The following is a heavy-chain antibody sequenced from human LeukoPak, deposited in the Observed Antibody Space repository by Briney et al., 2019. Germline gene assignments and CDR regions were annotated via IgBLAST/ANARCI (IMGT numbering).Heavy chain of an antibody. D-gene: IGHD3-10*01. V-gene: IGHV3-53*01. J-gene: IGHJ4*02. CDR2: IYSGGTT. CDR3: AISGLGFGEFRGLDY. Sequence: PGGSLRLSCAASGLTVNSNYMNWVRQAPGKGLQWVSVIYSGGTTYYADSVKGRFTISRDNSKNTLYLQMNSLRAEDTAVYYCAISGLGFGEFRGLDYWGQGTLVTVSS. CDR1: GLTVNSNY.